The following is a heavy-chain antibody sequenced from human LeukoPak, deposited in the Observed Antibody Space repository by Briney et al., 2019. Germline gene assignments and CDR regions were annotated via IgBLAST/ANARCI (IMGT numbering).Heavy chain of an antibody. Sequence: PSETLSLTCTVSGGSISSSSYYWGWIRQPPGKGLEWIGSIYYSGSTYYNPSLKSRVTISVDTSKNQSSLKLSSVTAADTAVYYCARHLSGGTYPLDYWGQGTLVTVSS. CDR1: GGSISSSSYY. V-gene: IGHV4-39*01. CDR3: ARHLSGGTYPLDY. J-gene: IGHJ4*02. D-gene: IGHD1-26*01. CDR2: IYYSGST.